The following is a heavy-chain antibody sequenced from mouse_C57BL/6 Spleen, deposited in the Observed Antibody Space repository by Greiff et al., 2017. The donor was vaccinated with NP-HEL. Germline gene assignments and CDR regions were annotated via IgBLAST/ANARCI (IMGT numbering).Heavy chain of an antibody. V-gene: IGHV3-6*01. CDR3: ASGDYYDYDEGFAY. J-gene: IGHJ3*01. CDR2: ISYDGSN. CDR1: GYSITSGYY. D-gene: IGHD2-4*01. Sequence: EVQLQESGPGLVKPSHSLSLTCSVTGYSITSGYYWNWIRQFPGNKLEWMGYISYDGSNNYNPSLKNRISITRDTSKNQFFLKLNSVTTEDTATYYCASGDYYDYDEGFAYWGQGTLVTVSA.